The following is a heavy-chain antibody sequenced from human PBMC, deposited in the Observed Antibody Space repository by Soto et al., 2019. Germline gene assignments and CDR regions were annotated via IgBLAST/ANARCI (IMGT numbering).Heavy chain of an antibody. D-gene: IGHD1-26*01. J-gene: IGHJ4*01. Sequence: GGSLRLSCAASGFTFSSYSMSWVRQAPGKGLEWVSPISSSSGYRYYADSVKGRFTISRVNAKNELYLQMNRLRPEDSGVYYSARGECGSGSYYVYFDFWGQGTLVTVSS. V-gene: IGHV3-21*01. CDR2: ISSSSGYR. CDR1: GFTFSSYS. CDR3: ARGECGSGSYYVYFDF.